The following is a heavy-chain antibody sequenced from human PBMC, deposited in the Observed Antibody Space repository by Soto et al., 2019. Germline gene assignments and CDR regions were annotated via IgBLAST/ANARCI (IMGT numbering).Heavy chain of an antibody. J-gene: IGHJ4*02. CDR2: ISYDGINK. D-gene: IGHD4-17*01. CDR3: AKARGEENFGDFLFDY. V-gene: IGHV3-30*18. Sequence: GGSLRLSCAASGFTFNTYGMHWVRQAPGKGLEWMAVISYDGINKYYADSVKGRFTISRDSSKSTLYLEMNSLRGDDTAVYYCAKARGEENFGDFLFDYWGRGSLVTVS. CDR1: GFTFNTYG.